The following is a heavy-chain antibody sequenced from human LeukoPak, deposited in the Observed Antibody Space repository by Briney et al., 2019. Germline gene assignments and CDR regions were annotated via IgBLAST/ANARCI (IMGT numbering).Heavy chain of an antibody. V-gene: IGHV1-2*02. CDR1: GYTFTGYY. D-gene: IGHD2-2*01. J-gene: IGHJ4*02. CDR2: INPNSGGT. CDR3: ARDPSIVVIPAAIDY. Sequence: GASVKVSCKASGYTFTGYYMHWVRQAPGQGLEWKGWINPNSGGTNYAQKFQGRVTMTRDTSISTAYMELSRLRSDDTAVYYCARDPSIVVIPAAIDYWGQGTLVTAPS.